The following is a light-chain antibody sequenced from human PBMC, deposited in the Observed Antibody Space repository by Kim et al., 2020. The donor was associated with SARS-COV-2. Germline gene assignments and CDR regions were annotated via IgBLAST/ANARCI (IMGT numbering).Light chain of an antibody. CDR2: AAS. J-gene: IGKJ1*01. V-gene: IGKV1-27*01. CDR1: QDISNY. Sequence: ASVGDRVTITCRASQDISNYLAWYQQEPGKVPKLLIYAASALQSGVPSRFSGSGSGTDFTLTITSLQPEDVATYYCQTYDSVPWTFGPGAKVDIK. CDR3: QTYDSVPWT.